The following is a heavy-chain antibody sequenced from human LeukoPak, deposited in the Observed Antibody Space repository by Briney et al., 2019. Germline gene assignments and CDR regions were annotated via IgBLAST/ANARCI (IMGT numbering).Heavy chain of an antibody. J-gene: IGHJ4*02. D-gene: IGHD2-2*01. CDR3: AKGPAAYD. CDR1: GFTFSSYG. V-gene: IGHV3-30*18. CDR2: ISYDGSNK. Sequence: TGGSLRLSCAASGFTFSSYGMHWVRQAPGKGLEWVAVISYDGSNKYYADSVRGRFTISRDNSKNTLYLQMNSLRAEDTAVYYCAKGPAAYDWGQGTLVTVSS.